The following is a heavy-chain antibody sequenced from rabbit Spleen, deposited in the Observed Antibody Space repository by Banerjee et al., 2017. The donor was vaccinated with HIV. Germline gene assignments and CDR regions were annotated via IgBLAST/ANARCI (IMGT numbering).Heavy chain of an antibody. CDR3: ARGADIYSGYGTAFDP. CDR1: GFSFSSNYY. J-gene: IGHJ2*01. D-gene: IGHD1-1*01. V-gene: IGHV1S40*01. CDR2: IYTGDSGT. Sequence: QSLEESGGGLVQPEGSLTLTCTASGFSFSSNYYMSWVRQAPGKGLEWIGCIYTGDSGTWYASWAKGRFTISKTSSTTVTLQMTSLTAADTATYFCARGADIYSGYGTAFDPWGPGTLVTVS.